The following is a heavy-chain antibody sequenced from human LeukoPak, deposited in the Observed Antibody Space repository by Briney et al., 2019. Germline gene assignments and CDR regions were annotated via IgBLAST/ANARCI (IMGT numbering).Heavy chain of an antibody. CDR1: GFTFSSYE. D-gene: IGHD3-22*01. J-gene: IGHJ4*02. V-gene: IGHV3-48*03. CDR3: ARDGGGGDYDSSGHQGY. Sequence: RTGGSLRLSCAASGFTFSSYEMNWVRQAPGKGLEGVSYISSSGSTIYYADSVKGRFTISRDNAKNSLYLQMNSLRAEDTAVYYCARDGGGGDYDSSGHQGYWGQGTLVTVSS. CDR2: ISSSGSTI.